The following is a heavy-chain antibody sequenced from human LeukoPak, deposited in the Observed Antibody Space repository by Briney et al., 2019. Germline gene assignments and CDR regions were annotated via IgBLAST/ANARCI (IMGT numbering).Heavy chain of an antibody. D-gene: IGHD2-15*01. CDR1: GFTFSSYW. CDR2: IKQDGSEK. Sequence: GGSLRLYCAASGFTFSSYWMSWVRQAPGKGLEWVANIKQDGSEKYYVDSVKGRFTISRDNAKNSLYLQTNSLRAEDTAVYYCARRYCSGGSCYSYFDYWGQGTLVTVSS. CDR3: ARRYCSGGSCYSYFDY. V-gene: IGHV3-7*01. J-gene: IGHJ4*02.